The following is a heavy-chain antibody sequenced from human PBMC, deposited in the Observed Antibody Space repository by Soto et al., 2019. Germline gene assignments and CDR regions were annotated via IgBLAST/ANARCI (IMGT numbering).Heavy chain of an antibody. D-gene: IGHD6-13*01. CDR3: ARVSGMAAAVTYNWFDP. J-gene: IGHJ5*02. V-gene: IGHV4-34*01. Sequence: LSLTCAVYGGSFSGYYWSWIRQPPGKGLEWIGEINHSGSTNYNPSLKSRVTISVDTSKNQFSLKLSSVTAADTAVYYCARVSGMAAAVTYNWFDPWGQGTLVTVSS. CDR1: GGSFSGYY. CDR2: INHSGST.